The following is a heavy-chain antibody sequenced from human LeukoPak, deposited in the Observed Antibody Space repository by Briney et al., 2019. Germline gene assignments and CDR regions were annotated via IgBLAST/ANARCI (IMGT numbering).Heavy chain of an antibody. D-gene: IGHD3-22*01. CDR1: GGSISSSSYY. CDR3: ARDPNYYDSSGYTVYNWFDP. J-gene: IGHJ5*02. CDR2: IYYSGST. V-gene: IGHV4-39*07. Sequence: SETLSLTCTVSGGSISSSSYYWGWIRQPPGKGLEWIGSIYYSGSTYYNPSLKSRVTISVDTSKNQFSLKLSSVTAADTAVYYCARDPNYYDSSGYTVYNWFDPWGQGTLVTVSS.